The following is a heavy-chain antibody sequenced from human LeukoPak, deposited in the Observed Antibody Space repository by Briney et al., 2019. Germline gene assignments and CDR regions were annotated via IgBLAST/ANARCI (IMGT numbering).Heavy chain of an antibody. CDR2: ISGSGGST. Sequence: PGGSLRLSCAASGFTFSSYAMSWVRQAPGKGLEWVSAISGSGGSTYYADSVKGRLTISRDNSKNTLYLQMNSLRVEDTAVYYCAKDPCSSTSCQGSYFVLWGRGTLVTVSS. CDR3: AKDPCSSTSCQGSYFVL. D-gene: IGHD2-2*01. J-gene: IGHJ2*01. V-gene: IGHV3-23*01. CDR1: GFTFSSYA.